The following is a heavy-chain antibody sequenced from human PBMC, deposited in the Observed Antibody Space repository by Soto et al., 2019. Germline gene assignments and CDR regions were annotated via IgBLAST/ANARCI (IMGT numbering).Heavy chain of an antibody. J-gene: IGHJ6*03. CDR2: IYYSGST. CDR3: ARYEAVVAAKSYYMDV. D-gene: IGHD2-15*01. V-gene: IGHV4-31*03. CDR1: GGSISSGGYY. Sequence: QVQLQESGPGLVKPSQTLSLTCTVSGGSISSGGYYWSWIRQHPGKGLEWIGYIYYSGSTYYNPSLKSRFTISVDTSKNQFSLKLSSVTAADTAVYYCARYEAVVAAKSYYMDVWGKGTTVTVSS.